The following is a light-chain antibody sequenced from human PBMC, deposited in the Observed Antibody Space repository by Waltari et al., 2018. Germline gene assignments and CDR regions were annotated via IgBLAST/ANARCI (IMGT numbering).Light chain of an antibody. CDR2: DAS. V-gene: IGKV3-11*01. CDR3: HQRSSWPLT. CDR1: QSVTTY. J-gene: IGKJ4*01. Sequence: EIVMTQSPATLSLSPGERATLSCRASQSVTTYLGWIQQKPGQAPRLLIYDASKMATGIPARFSGSGSGTDFTLTISNLEREDFAIYYCHQRSSWPLTFGGGTRVEI.